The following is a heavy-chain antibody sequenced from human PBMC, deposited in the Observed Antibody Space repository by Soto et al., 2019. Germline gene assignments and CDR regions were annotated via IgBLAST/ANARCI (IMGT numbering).Heavy chain of an antibody. CDR3: AKEPDGTYCGASSGYSYFEY. D-gene: IGHD3-22*01. J-gene: IGHJ4*02. CDR2: IYYSGST. V-gene: IGHV4-31*02. CDR1: GGSISSGGYY. Sequence: SETLSLTCTVSGGSISSGGYYWSWIRQHPGKGLEWIGYIYYSGSTYYNPSLKSRVTISVDTSKNQFSLKLSSVTAADPAVYSCAKEPDGTYCGASSGYSYFEYCGQGTLVTVAS.